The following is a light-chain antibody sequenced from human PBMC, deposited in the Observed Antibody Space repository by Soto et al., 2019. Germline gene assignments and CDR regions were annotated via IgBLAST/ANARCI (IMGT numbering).Light chain of an antibody. CDR1: QSISSW. V-gene: IGKV1-5*01. CDR3: QQYESYSPWT. CDR2: DAS. J-gene: IGKJ1*01. Sequence: DIQMTQSPSPLSASVGDRAPLTFPASQSISSWLAWYQQKPGKAPKLLIYDASTLQSGVPSRYSGSGSGTEFTLTISNLQPDDFATYYCQQYESYSPWTFGQGTKVDI.